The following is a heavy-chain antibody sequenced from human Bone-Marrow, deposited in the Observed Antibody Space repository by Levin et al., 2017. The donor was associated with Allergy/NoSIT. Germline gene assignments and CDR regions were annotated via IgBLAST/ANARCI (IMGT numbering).Heavy chain of an antibody. CDR1: GYTFTSYG. CDR3: ARYHYYDSSGYGIDY. CDR2: ISAYNGNT. J-gene: IGHJ4*02. D-gene: IGHD3-22*01. V-gene: IGHV1-18*01. Sequence: ASVKVSCKASGYTFTSYGISWVRQAPGQGLEWMGWISAYNGNTNYAQKLQGRVTMTTDTSTSTAYMELRSLRSDDTAVYYCARYHYYDSSGYGIDYWGQGTLVTVSS.